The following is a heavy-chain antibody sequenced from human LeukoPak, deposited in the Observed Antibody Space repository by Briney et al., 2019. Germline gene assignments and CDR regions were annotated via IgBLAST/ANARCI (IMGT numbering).Heavy chain of an antibody. CDR1: GLTTRNSW. J-gene: IGHJ4*02. D-gene: IGHD2-2*01. V-gene: IGHV3-7*02. CDR3: VSGSSSF. Sequence: GGSLRLSCAVSGLTTRNSWMSWVRQAPGKGLEWVANIDPDGTDLYYMDSVKGRFTVSRDNDKNSLHLQMHSLRVEDTATYYCVSGSSSFWGQGTLVTV. CDR2: IDPDGTDL.